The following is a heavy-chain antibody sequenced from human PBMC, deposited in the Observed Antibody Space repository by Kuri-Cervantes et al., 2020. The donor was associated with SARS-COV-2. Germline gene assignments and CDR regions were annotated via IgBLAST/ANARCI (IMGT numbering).Heavy chain of an antibody. CDR1: GYTFTSYG. Sequence: ASVKVSCKASGYTFTSYGISWARQAPGQGLEWMGWISAYNGNTNYAQKLQGRVTMTTDTSTSTAYMELRSLRSDDTAVYYCARGDIHLGYCSSTSCAYYFDYWGQGTLVTVSS. J-gene: IGHJ4*02. V-gene: IGHV1-18*01. CDR2: ISAYNGNT. CDR3: ARGDIHLGYCSSTSCAYYFDY. D-gene: IGHD2-2*01.